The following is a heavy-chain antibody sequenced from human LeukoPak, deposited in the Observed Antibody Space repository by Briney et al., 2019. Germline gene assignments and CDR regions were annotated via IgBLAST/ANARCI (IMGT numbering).Heavy chain of an antibody. CDR2: NYYSGST. Sequence: SETLTLTCTVSGGSIRSSSYDWGWIRQPPGKGLEWIGNNYYSGSTHYNPSLKSRVTIFVDTSKNQFSLKLSSVTAADTAVYFCARNGGGGYIDYWGQGTLVTVSS. D-gene: IGHD3-22*01. CDR3: ARNGGGGYIDY. J-gene: IGHJ4*02. CDR1: GGSIRSSSYD. V-gene: IGHV4-39*01.